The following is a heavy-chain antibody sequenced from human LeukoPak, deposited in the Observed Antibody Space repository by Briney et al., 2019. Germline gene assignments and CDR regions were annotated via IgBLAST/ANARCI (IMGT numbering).Heavy chain of an antibody. CDR2: INHSGSA. J-gene: IGHJ4*02. Sequence: SETLSLTCAVSGGSFSAYYWTWIRQPPGKGLEWIEEINHSGSANYNPSLKSRVTISLDTSKSQFSLKLSSVTAADTAVYYCARGQGTVTTHWGQGTLVTVSS. D-gene: IGHD4-17*01. CDR1: GGSFSAYY. V-gene: IGHV4-34*01. CDR3: ARGQGTVTTH.